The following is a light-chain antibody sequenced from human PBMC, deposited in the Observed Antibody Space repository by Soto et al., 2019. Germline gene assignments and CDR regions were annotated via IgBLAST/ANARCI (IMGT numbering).Light chain of an antibody. Sequence: EVVLTQSPATLSLSPGERATLSCRASQSVGGYLACYQQRPAQPPRLLIYNTSNQAAGIPGSFSGSGSRTAITLTSSMLAPEDSVFYYCQQGYSWPPLYTFGPGTKLDLK. CDR1: QSVGGY. V-gene: IGKV3-11*01. CDR3: QQGYSWPPLYT. J-gene: IGKJ3*01. CDR2: NTS.